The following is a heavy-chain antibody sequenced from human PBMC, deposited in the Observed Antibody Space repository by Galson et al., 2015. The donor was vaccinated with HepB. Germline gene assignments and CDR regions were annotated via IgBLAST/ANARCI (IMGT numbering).Heavy chain of an antibody. J-gene: IGHJ4*02. CDR2: INGSGGST. D-gene: IGHD4-17*01. Sequence: SLRLSCAASGFTFSSYAMSWVRQAPGKGLEWVSAINGSGGSTYYADSVKGRFTISRDNSKNTLYLQMNSLRAEDTAVYYCAKSRKGTTVTDYWGQGTLVTVSS. CDR1: GFTFSSYA. CDR3: AKSRKGTTVTDY. V-gene: IGHV3-23*01.